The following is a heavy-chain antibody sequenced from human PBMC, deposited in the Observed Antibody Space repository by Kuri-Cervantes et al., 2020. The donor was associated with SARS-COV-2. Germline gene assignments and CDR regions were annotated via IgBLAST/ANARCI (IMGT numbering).Heavy chain of an antibody. D-gene: IGHD2-2*01. J-gene: IGHJ4*02. V-gene: IGHV3-21*01. CDR2: ISSDSASL. CDR3: ATYCSSTSCYPR. Sequence: GGSLRLACVASGFTFSSYTMNWVRQAPGKGLECVSSISSDSASLFYADSVKGRFSISRDNAKNSVYLQMDSLRAEDTAVYYCATYCSSTSCYPRWGQGTLVTVSS. CDR1: GFTFSSYT.